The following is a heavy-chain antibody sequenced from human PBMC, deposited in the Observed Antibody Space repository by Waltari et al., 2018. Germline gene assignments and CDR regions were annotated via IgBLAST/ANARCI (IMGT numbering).Heavy chain of an antibody. CDR3: ARGPPDHATRNEYVHL. CDR2: ISTNSGNP. J-gene: IGHJ1*01. CDR1: GYTFPTYP. D-gene: IGHD2-2*01. Sequence: QVQLVQSGSELQKPGASVKVSCTASGYTFPTYPINWVRQAPGQGLEWMGWISTNSGNPRNAQGFTGRCGFSLDTCVSTENLQINRLRVEDTGVYYGARGPPDHATRNEYVHLWGQGTLVTVSS. V-gene: IGHV7-4-1*02.